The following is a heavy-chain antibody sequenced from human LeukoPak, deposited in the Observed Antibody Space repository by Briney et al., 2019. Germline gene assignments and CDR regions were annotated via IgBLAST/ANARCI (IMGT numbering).Heavy chain of an antibody. CDR1: GGSFSGYY. J-gene: IGHJ4*02. CDR3: AKDDYYDTSGYRD. V-gene: IGHV4-34*01. D-gene: IGHD3-22*01. Sequence: SETLSLTCAVYGGSFSGYYWSWIRQPPGKGLEWIGEINHSGSTNYNPSLKSRVTISVDTSKNQFSLKLSSVTAADTAVYYCAKDDYYDTSGYRDWGQGTLVTVSS. CDR2: INHSGST.